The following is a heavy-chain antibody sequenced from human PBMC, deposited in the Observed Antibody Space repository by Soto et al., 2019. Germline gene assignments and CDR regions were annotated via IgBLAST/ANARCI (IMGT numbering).Heavy chain of an antibody. J-gene: IGHJ5*02. CDR1: RFTCSSCT. Sequence: GGSLRLSCAASRFTCSSCTMNWVRQAPGKGLEWVSSITGSSNYIYYADSVKGRFTISRDNAKNSLYLQMNSLRAEDTAVYYCARVLDYDYVWGSYPLNWFDPWGQGTLVTVSS. CDR2: ITGSSNYI. D-gene: IGHD3-16*02. CDR3: ARVLDYDYVWGSYPLNWFDP. V-gene: IGHV3-21*01.